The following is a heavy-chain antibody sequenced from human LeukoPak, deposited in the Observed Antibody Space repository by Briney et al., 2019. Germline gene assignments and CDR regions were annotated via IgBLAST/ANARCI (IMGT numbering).Heavy chain of an antibody. CDR1: GYSFTSYG. CDR3: ARVRGHTAMAHFDY. Sequence: GASVKVSCKASGYSFTSYGISWVRQAPGQGLEWMGIINPSGGSTSYAQKFQGRVTMTRDTSTSTVYMELSSLRSEDTAVYYCARVRGHTAMAHFDYWGQGTLVTVSS. J-gene: IGHJ4*02. V-gene: IGHV1-46*01. D-gene: IGHD5-18*01. CDR2: INPSGGST.